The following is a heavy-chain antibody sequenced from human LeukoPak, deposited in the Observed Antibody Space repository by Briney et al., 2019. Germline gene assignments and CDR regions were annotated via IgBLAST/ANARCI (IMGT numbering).Heavy chain of an antibody. V-gene: IGHV4-34*01. D-gene: IGHD2-8*02. CDR2: INHSGST. CDR1: GGSFSGYY. Sequence: PSETLSLTCAVYGGSFSGYYWSWIRQPPGKGLEWIGEINHSGSTNYNPSLKSRVTISVDTSKNQFSLKLSSVTAADTAVYYCAKDRLPDGVWPLDYWGQGTLVTVSS. CDR3: AKDRLPDGVWPLDY. J-gene: IGHJ4*02.